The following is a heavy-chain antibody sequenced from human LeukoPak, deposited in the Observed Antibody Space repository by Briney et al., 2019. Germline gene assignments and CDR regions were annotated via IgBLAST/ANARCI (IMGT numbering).Heavy chain of an antibody. CDR1: GGSISSHY. J-gene: IGHJ5*02. CDR2: IYYSGST. V-gene: IGHV4-59*11. CDR3: ARGSLWQQLGNWFDP. D-gene: IGHD6-13*01. Sequence: KSSETLSLTCTVSGGSISSHYWSWIRQPPGKGLEWIGYIYYSGSTNYNPSLKSRVTISVDTSKNQFSLKLSSVTAADTAVYYCARGSLWQQLGNWFDPWGQRTLVTVSS.